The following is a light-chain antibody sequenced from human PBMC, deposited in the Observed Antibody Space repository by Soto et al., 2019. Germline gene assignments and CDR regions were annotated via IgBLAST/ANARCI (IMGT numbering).Light chain of an antibody. J-gene: IGKJ1*01. CDR1: QPISDY. CDR2: WAS. V-gene: IGKV4-1*01. CDR3: QQYYSTPRRT. Sequence: IQMTQSPSSLSASVGDRVTITCRTSQPISDYLNWYQQKPGQPPKLLIYWASTRESGVPDRFSGIGSGTDFSLTISSLQPQDVSVYYCQQYYSTPRRTFGQGTKVDIK.